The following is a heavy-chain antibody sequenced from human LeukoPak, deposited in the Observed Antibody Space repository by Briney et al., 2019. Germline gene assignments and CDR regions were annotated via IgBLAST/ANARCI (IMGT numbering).Heavy chain of an antibody. V-gene: IGHV5-51*01. D-gene: IGHD2-15*01. CDR3: ARLLGYCSGGSCYPDTFDY. J-gene: IGHJ4*02. CDR2: IYPGDSDT. CDR1: GYSFTSHW. Sequence: GESLKISCKGSGYSFTSHWIGWVRQMPGKGLEWMGIIYPGDSDTRYSPSFQGQVTISADKSISTAYLQWSSLKASDTAMYYCARLLGYCSGGSCYPDTFDYWGQGTLVTVSS.